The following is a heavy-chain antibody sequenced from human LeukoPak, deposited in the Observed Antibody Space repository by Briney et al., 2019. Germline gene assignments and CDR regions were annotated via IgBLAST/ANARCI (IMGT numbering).Heavy chain of an antibody. Sequence: GGSLRLSCAASGFTFSSYGMHWVRHAPGKGLEWVAFIRYDGSNKYYADSVKGRFTISRDNSKNTLYLQMNSLRAEDTAVYYCAKVSGTSLSYYYYYYYMDVWGKGTTVTVSS. V-gene: IGHV3-30*02. CDR2: IRYDGSNK. J-gene: IGHJ6*03. CDR1: GFTFSSYG. D-gene: IGHD1-26*01. CDR3: AKVSGTSLSYYYYYYYMDV.